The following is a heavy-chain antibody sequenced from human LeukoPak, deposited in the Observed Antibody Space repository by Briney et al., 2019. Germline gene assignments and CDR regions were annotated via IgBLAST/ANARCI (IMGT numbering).Heavy chain of an antibody. D-gene: IGHD3-16*01. J-gene: IGHJ4*02. V-gene: IGHV4-59*11. CDR2: ASVTGNP. Sequence: SETLSLTCTVAGGSISSRYWTWIRRPPGRGLEWIGYASVTGNPDYTLSLKSRVTISVDTSKNQFSLRLTSVTAADTAIHYCASDFTQGGGLLEYWGQGLLVTVSS. CDR1: GGSISSRY. CDR3: ASDFTQGGGLLEY.